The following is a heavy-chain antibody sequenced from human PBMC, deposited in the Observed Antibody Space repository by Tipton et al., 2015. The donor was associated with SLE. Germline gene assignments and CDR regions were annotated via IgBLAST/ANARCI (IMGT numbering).Heavy chain of an antibody. CDR2: IYYSGST. CDR1: GGSISSGGYY. J-gene: IGHJ5*02. CDR3: ARTGTTWHWFDP. Sequence: TLSLTCTVSGGSISSGGYYWSWIRQHPGKGLEWIGYIYYSGSTYYNPSLKSRVTISVDTSKNQFSPKLSSVTAADTAVYYCARTGTTWHWFDPWGQGTLVTVSS. D-gene: IGHD4-11*01. V-gene: IGHV4-31*03.